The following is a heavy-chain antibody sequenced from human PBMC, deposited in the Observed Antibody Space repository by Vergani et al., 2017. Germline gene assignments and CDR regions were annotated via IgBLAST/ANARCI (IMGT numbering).Heavy chain of an antibody. J-gene: IGHJ5*02. CDR2: IYYSEST. Sequence: QVQLQESGPGLVKPSQTLSLTCTVSGGSISSGGYYWSWIRQHPGKGLEWIGYIYYSESTYYNPSLKSRVTISVDTSKNQFSLKLSSVTAAATAVYYCAGVIVVVPAAPPGGWIDPWGQGTLVTVSS. V-gene: IGHV4-31*03. CDR1: GGSISSGGYY. CDR3: AGVIVVVPAAPPGGWIDP. D-gene: IGHD2-2*01.